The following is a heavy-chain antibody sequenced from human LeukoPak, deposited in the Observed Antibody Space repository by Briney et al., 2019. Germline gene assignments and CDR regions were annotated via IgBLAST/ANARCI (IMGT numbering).Heavy chain of an antibody. CDR3: AREKRLLYDSSGYYGYYFDY. CDR1: GYTFTSYY. Sequence: ASVKVSCKASGYTFTSYYMHWVRQAPGQGLEWMGLINPSGGSTSYAQKFQGRVTMTRDTSTSTVYMELSSLRSEDTAVYYCAREKRLLYDSSGYYGYYFDYWGQGTLVTVSS. CDR2: INPSGGST. V-gene: IGHV1-46*01. J-gene: IGHJ4*02. D-gene: IGHD3-22*01.